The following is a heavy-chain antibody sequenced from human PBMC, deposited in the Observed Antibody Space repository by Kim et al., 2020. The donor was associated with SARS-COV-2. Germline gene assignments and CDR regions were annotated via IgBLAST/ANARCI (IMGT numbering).Heavy chain of an antibody. D-gene: IGHD5-12*01. V-gene: IGHV4-34*01. CDR3: ARARMVAILVVD. CDR1: GGSFSGYY. Sequence: SETLSLTCAVYGGSFSGYYWSWIRQPPGKGLEWIGEINHSGSTNYNPSLKSRVTISVDTSKNQFSLKLSSVTAADTAVYYCARARMVAILVVDWGQGTLVTVSS. CDR2: INHSGST. J-gene: IGHJ4*02.